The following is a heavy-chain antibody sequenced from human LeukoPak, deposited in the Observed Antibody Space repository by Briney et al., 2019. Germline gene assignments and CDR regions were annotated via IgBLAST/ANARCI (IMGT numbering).Heavy chain of an antibody. CDR2: AKNKINSYTT. CDR3: AKGGSIGSYRHFDY. D-gene: IGHD1-26*01. V-gene: IGHV3-72*01. Sequence: GGSLRLSCAASGFIFSDHYMDWVRQAPGKGLEWVGRAKNKINSYTTMYAASVKDRFTISRDDSKNSLYLQMNSLKTEDTAVYYCAKGGSIGSYRHFDYWGQGTLVTVSS. J-gene: IGHJ4*02. CDR1: GFIFSDHY.